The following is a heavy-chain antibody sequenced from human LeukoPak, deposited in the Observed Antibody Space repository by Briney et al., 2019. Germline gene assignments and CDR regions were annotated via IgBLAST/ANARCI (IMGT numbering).Heavy chain of an antibody. J-gene: IGHJ4*02. V-gene: IGHV4-34*01. CDR3: ARGVPAMITFGGVVIDY. CDR1: GGSFSGYC. Sequence: SETLSLTCAVYGGSFSGYCWSWLRQPPGKGREWIGEINHSGSTNYNPSLKSRVAISVVTSKNHFSLKLSSVPAADTAVYYGARGVPAMITFGGVVIDYWGQGTLVTVSS. CDR2: INHSGST. D-gene: IGHD3-16*01.